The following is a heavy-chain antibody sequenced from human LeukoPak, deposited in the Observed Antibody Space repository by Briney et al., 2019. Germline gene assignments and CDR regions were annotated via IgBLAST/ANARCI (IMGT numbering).Heavy chain of an antibody. D-gene: IGHD2/OR15-2a*01. J-gene: IGHJ4*02. CDR1: GFTLSSYE. CDR3: ANQDSTEYSYYFDF. V-gene: IGHV3-23*01. Sequence: GGSLTLSCTASGFTLSSYEMSWIRRAPGKGLEWVSSIDYSGGSTHYADSVKGRLTISRDNSKNTLYLQMNSLRAEDTAVYYCANQDSTEYSYYFDFWGQGTLVTVSS. CDR2: IDYSGGST.